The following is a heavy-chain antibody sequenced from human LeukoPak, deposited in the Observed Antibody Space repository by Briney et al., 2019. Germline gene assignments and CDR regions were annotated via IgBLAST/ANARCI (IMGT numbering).Heavy chain of an antibody. Sequence: GASVKVSCKASGYTFTSYGISWVRQAPGQGLEWMGWISAYNGNTNYAQKLQGRVTMTTDTSTSTAYMELRSLRSDDTAVYYCAREFRSPDYGIYYYGMDVWGQGTTVTVSS. CDR1: GYTFTSYG. V-gene: IGHV1-18*01. J-gene: IGHJ6*02. D-gene: IGHD4-17*01. CDR2: ISAYNGNT. CDR3: AREFRSPDYGIYYYGMDV.